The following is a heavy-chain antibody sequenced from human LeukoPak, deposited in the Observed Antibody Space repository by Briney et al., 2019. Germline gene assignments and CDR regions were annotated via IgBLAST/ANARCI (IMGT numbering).Heavy chain of an antibody. D-gene: IGHD5-12*01. V-gene: IGHV1-46*01. Sequence: GASVKVSCKASGYTFTSYYMHWVRQAPGQGLEWMGIINPSGGSTSYAQKFQGRVTMTRDMSTSTAYMELSRLRSDDTAVYYCARTNSGYDHFDYWGQGTLVTVSS. J-gene: IGHJ4*02. CDR3: ARTNSGYDHFDY. CDR2: INPSGGST. CDR1: GYTFTSYY.